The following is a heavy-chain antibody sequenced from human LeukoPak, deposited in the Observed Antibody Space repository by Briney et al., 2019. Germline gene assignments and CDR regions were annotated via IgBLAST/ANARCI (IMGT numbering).Heavy chain of an antibody. J-gene: IGHJ4*02. V-gene: IGHV3-7*05. CDR2: IKQDGSEK. CDR3: ARVRDAYNHPVVYFDY. D-gene: IGHD5-24*01. Sequence: GGSLRLSCAASGFTFSGYTMSWVCQAPGKGLEWVANIKQDGSEKYYVESVKGRFTISRDNAKNSLYLQMNSLRVEDTAVYYCARVRDAYNHPVVYFDYWGQGTLVTVSS. CDR1: GFTFSGYT.